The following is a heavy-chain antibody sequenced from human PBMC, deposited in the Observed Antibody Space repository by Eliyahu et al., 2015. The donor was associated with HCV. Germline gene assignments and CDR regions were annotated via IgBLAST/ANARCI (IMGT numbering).Heavy chain of an antibody. CDR1: GGSFSGYY. CDR3: ARFSNDYYDSSVSVYFDY. V-gene: IGHV4-34*01. J-gene: IGHJ4*02. CDR2: INHSGST. Sequence: QVQLQQWGAGLLKPSETLSLTCAVYGGSFSGYYWSWIRQPPGKGLEWIGEINHSGSTNYNPSLKSRVTISVDTSKNQFSLKLSSVTAADTAVYYCARFSNDYYDSSVSVYFDYWGQGTLVTVSS. D-gene: IGHD3-22*01.